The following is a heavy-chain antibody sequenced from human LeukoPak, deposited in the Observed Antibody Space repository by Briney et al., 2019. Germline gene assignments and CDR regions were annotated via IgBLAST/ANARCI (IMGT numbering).Heavy chain of an antibody. J-gene: IGHJ6*02. V-gene: IGHV3-53*04. CDR1: GFSVSNTY. Sequence: GGSLRLSCAASGFSVSNTYMSWVRQAPGKGLEWVSVIYSGDSGVSTYYADSVKGRFTISRHNSKNTLYLQMSSLRAEDTAVYFCARSAARLRYYYAMDVWGQGTTVTACS. D-gene: IGHD6-6*01. CDR2: IYSGDSGVST. CDR3: ARSAARLRYYYAMDV.